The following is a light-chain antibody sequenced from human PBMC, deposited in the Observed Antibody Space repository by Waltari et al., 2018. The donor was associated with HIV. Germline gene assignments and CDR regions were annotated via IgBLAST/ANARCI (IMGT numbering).Light chain of an antibody. CDR3: SSYTSSSTLYV. CDR1: SSDLCAYYF. CDR2: GVT. V-gene: IGLV2-14*01. J-gene: IGLJ1*01. Sequence: QSALTQPASVPGSPGQSITISCTGTSSDLCAYYFISWYQPHPGKAPKLMIYGVTNRPSGVSNRFSGSKSGNTASLTISGLQAEDEADYYCSSYTSSSTLYVFGTGTKVTVL.